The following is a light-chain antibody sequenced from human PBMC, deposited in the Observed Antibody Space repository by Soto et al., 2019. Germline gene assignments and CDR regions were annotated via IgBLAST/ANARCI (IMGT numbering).Light chain of an antibody. CDR2: GAS. Sequence: IVLTQSPGTLSLSPGERATLSCRASQSVSSSYLAGYQQKPGQAPRLLIYGASSRATGIPDTFSGSGSGTDFTLTISRLEPEEFAGYYCQHYGSSPYTLGRGTELDIK. CDR1: QSVSSSY. V-gene: IGKV3-20*01. J-gene: IGKJ2*01. CDR3: QHYGSSPYT.